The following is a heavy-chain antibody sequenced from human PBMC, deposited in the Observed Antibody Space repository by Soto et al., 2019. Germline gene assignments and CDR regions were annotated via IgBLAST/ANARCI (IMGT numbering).Heavy chain of an antibody. D-gene: IGHD6-19*01. V-gene: IGHV1-2*04. CDR3: ARSESSGWFTFDS. CDR2: VNPNSGGT. J-gene: IGHJ4*02. CDR1: GYTFTDYY. Sequence: QVQLVQSGAEVKKPGASVKVSCKASGYTFTDYYIHWVRQAPGQGLEWMGWVNPNSGGTNYAQEFRAWVTLTRDMSINTAYMELSRLRSGDTALYYCARSESSGWFTFDSWGQGTLVTVSS.